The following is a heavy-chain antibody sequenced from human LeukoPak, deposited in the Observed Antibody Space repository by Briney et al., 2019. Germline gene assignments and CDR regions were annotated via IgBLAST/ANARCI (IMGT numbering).Heavy chain of an antibody. D-gene: IGHD3-22*01. CDR3: ATGYYDSSGYYYSLSMNAFDI. CDR1: GGSISSYY. J-gene: IGHJ3*02. CDR2: IYYSRST. Sequence: SETLSLTCTVSGGSISSYYWSWIRQPPGKGLEWIGYIYYSRSTNYNPSLKSRVTISVDTSKNQFSLKLSSVTAADTAVYYCATGYYDSSGYYYSLSMNAFDIWGQGTMVTVSS. V-gene: IGHV4-59*01.